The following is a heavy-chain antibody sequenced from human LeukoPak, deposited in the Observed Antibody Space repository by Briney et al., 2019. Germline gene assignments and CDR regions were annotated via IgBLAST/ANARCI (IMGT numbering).Heavy chain of an antibody. V-gene: IGHV1-8*01. J-gene: IGHJ4*02. Sequence: ASVKVSCKASGYTFSNYDINWVRQAPGQGLEWMGWMNPNSGNTGYAQKFQGRVTMTRNTPISTAYMELSSLRSEDTAVYYCAKVSPSGTAIDFDYWGQGTLVTVSS. CDR1: GYTFSNYD. CDR3: AKVSPSGTAIDFDY. CDR2: MNPNSGNT. D-gene: IGHD6-13*01.